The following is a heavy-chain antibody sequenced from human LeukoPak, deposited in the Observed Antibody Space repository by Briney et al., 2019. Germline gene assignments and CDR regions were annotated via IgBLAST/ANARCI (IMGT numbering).Heavy chain of an antibody. CDR2: INPSGGST. CDR3: ARGPWELQRYFDL. J-gene: IGHJ2*01. D-gene: IGHD1-26*01. Sequence: GASVKVSCKASGYTFTSYYMHWVRQAPGQGLEWMGIINPSGGSTSYAQKFQGRVTLTRDMSTSTVYMELSSLRSEDTAVYYCARGPWELQRYFDLWGRGTLVTVSS. CDR1: GYTFTSYY. V-gene: IGHV1-46*01.